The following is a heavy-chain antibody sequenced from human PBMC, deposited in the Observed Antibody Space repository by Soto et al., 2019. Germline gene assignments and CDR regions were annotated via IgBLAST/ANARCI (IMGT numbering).Heavy chain of an antibody. CDR3: ARANWDDAFDI. Sequence: GGSLRLSCAASGFTFSSYDMHWVRQATGKGLEWVSAIGTAGDTYYPGSVKGRFTISRENAKNSLYLQMNSLRAEDTAVYYCARANWDDAFDIWGQGTMVTVSS. D-gene: IGHD1-1*01. V-gene: IGHV3-13*01. CDR2: IGTAGDT. CDR1: GFTFSSYD. J-gene: IGHJ3*02.